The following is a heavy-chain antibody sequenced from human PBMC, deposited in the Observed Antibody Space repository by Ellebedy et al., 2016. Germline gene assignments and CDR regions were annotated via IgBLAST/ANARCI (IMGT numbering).Heavy chain of an antibody. D-gene: IGHD1-7*01. J-gene: IGHJ5*02. V-gene: IGHV1-24*01. CDR3: VAARGLELRS. CDR2: FDPQEGEI. Sequence: ASVKVSCXVSGSTLAELSMHWVRQAPGKGLEWMGGFDPQEGEIIYPRKFRGRVTMTEDIATETTYMELSRLKSEDTAIFYCVAARGLELRSWGQGTLVTVSS. CDR1: GSTLAELS.